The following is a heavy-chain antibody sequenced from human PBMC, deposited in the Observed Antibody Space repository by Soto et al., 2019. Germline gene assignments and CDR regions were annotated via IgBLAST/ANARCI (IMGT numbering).Heavy chain of an antibody. CDR3: ARDYGGALIYTYYFDY. Sequence: GGSLRLSCAASGFTFSSYSMNWVRQAPGKGLEWVSSISSSSSYIYYADSVKGRFTISRDNAKNSLYLQMNSLRAEDTAVYYCARDYGGALIYTYYFDYWGQGTLVTVSS. V-gene: IGHV3-21*01. D-gene: IGHD2-2*02. CDR1: GFTFSSYS. CDR2: ISSSSSYI. J-gene: IGHJ4*02.